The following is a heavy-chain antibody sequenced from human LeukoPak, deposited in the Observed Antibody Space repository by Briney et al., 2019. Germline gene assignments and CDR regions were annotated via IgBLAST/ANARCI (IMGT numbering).Heavy chain of an antibody. CDR3: ARDPTYCGGDCYLINY. V-gene: IGHV3-21*01. Sequence: GGSLRLSCAASGFTFSSYAMSWVRQAPGKGLEWVSSISSSSSYIYYADSVKGRFTISRDNAKNSLYLQMNSLRAEDTAVYYCARDPTYCGGDCYLINYWGQGTLVTVSS. J-gene: IGHJ4*02. CDR2: ISSSSSYI. D-gene: IGHD2-21*02. CDR1: GFTFSSYA.